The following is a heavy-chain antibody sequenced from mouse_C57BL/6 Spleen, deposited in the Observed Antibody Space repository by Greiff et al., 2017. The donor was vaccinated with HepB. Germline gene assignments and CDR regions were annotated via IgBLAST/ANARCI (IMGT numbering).Heavy chain of an antibody. CDR3: ARIYDGDYGYFDV. J-gene: IGHJ1*03. Sequence: QVQLQQPGAELVKPGASVKLSCKASGYTFTSYWMHWVKQRPGQGLEWIGMIHPNSGSTNYNEKFKSKARLTVDKSSSTAYMRLSSPTSEDSAVYYCARIYDGDYGYFDVWGTGTTVTVSS. V-gene: IGHV1-64*01. D-gene: IGHD2-3*01. CDR1: GYTFTSYW. CDR2: IHPNSGST.